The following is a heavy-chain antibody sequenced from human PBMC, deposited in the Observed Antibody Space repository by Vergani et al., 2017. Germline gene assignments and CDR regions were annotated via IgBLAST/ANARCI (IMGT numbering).Heavy chain of an antibody. Sequence: EVQLLESGGRLVQPGGSLRLSCVASGFAFSRYAMSWVRQAPGKGLEWVSGLTASGSGISYADSVRGRFTISRDNSKNTLFLQMNSLRAEDTAVYYCAKSGWLQHFGAHYYDSWGQGILLTVSS. D-gene: IGHD5-24*01. CDR3: AKSGWLQHFGAHYYDS. CDR1: GFAFSRYA. CDR2: LTASGSGI. V-gene: IGHV3-23*01. J-gene: IGHJ4*02.